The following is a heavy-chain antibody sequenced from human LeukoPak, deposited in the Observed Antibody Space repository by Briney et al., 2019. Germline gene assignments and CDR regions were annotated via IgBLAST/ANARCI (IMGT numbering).Heavy chain of an antibody. J-gene: IGHJ4*02. CDR2: IYSSGSS. V-gene: IGHV4-39*01. Sequence: SETLSLTCTVSGGSISSSTYYWGWIRQPPGKGLEWIGGIYSSGSSYYNPSLKSRVTISVDTSKNQFSLKLSSVTAADTAVYYCARHGADIVVVPSGSNVYWGQGTLVTVSS. CDR3: ARHGADIVVVPSGSNVY. D-gene: IGHD2-2*01. CDR1: GGSISSSTYY.